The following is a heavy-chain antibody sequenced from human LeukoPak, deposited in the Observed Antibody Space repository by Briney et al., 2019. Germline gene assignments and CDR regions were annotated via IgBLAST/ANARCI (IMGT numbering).Heavy chain of an antibody. CDR2: INPSGGST. CDR1: GYTFTSYY. J-gene: IGHJ6*02. D-gene: IGHD2-15*01. Sequence: ASVKVSCKASGYTFTSYYMHWVRQAPGQGLEWMGIINPSGGSTSYAQKFQGRVTMTRDTSTSTVYMELSSLRSEDTAVYYCARGGCSGGSCYFYYYYGMDVWGQGTTITVSS. CDR3: ARGGCSGGSCYFYYYYGMDV. V-gene: IGHV1-46*01.